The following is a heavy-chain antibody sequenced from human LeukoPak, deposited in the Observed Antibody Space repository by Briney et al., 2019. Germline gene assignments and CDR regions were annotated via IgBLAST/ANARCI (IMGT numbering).Heavy chain of an antibody. CDR3: XXXXXXXXXXAAMDDAFDI. V-gene: IGHV3-7*01. CDR1: GFTFSSYW. Sequence: PGGSLRLSCAASGFTFSSYWMSWVRQAPGKGLEWVANIKQDGSEKYYVDSVKGRFTISRDNAKNSLYLQMNSLRAEDTAVYYXXXXXXXXXXXAAMDDAFDIWGQGTMVTVSS. D-gene: IGHD2-2*01. J-gene: IGHJ3*02. CDR2: IKQDGSEK.